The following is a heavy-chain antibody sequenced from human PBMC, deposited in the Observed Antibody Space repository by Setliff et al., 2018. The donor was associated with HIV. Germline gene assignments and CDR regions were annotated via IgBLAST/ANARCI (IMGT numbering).Heavy chain of an antibody. CDR2: IYTSGST. D-gene: IGHD3-3*01. CDR3: ARLDSTIFGVVIIRDY. CDR1: GGSISSYC. V-gene: IGHV4-4*07. J-gene: IGHJ4*02. Sequence: SETLSLTCTVSGGSISSYCWNWIRQPAGKGLEWIGRIYTSGSTNYNPSLKSRVTISVDTSKNQFSLKLSSVTAADTAVYYCARLDSTIFGVVIIRDYWGQGTLVTVSS.